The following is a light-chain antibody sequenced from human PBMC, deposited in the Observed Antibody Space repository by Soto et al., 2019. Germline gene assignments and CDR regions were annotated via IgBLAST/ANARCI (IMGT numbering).Light chain of an antibody. CDR2: DAS. J-gene: IGKJ5*01. CDR1: QSVSSY. Sequence: EIILTHSPATLSLTHGERATLSCRASQSVSSYLAWYQQKPGQAPRLLIYDASNRATGISARFSGSGSGTDFTLTISSLEPEDFAVYYCQQRSKWPPEVTFGQGARLE. V-gene: IGKV3-11*01. CDR3: QQRSKWPPEVT.